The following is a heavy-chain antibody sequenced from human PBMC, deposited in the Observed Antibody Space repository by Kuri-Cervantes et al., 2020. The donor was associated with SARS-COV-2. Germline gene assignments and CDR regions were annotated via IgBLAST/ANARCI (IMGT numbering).Heavy chain of an antibody. Sequence: ASVKVSCKASGYTFTGHYMHWVRQAPGQGLEWMGWISAYNGNTNYAQKLQGRVTMTTDTSTSTAYMELRSLRSDDTAVYYCAGSSIAPNYYYCGMDVWGQGTTVTVSS. CDR1: GYTFTGHY. V-gene: IGHV1-18*04. CDR2: ISAYNGNT. D-gene: IGHD3-10*01. CDR3: AGSSIAPNYYYCGMDV. J-gene: IGHJ6*02.